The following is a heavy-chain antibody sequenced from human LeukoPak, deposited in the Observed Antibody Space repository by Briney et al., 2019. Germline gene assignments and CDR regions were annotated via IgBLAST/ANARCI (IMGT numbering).Heavy chain of an antibody. Sequence: GASVKVSCKASGYTFTGYYMHWVRQAPGQGLEWMGRINPNSGGTNYAQKFQGRVTMTRDTSNSTAYMELSRLRSDDTAVYYCASLTVTNPGMDVWGQGTTVIVSS. CDR3: ASLTVTNPGMDV. CDR1: GYTFTGYY. V-gene: IGHV1-2*06. D-gene: IGHD4-11*01. J-gene: IGHJ6*02. CDR2: INPNSGGT.